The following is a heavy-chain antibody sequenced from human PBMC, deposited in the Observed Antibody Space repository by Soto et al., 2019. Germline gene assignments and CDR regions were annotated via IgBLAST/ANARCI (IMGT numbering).Heavy chain of an antibody. CDR2: ISRDGNAI. CDR3: ARGAEMSSLTKWFDP. CDR1: GFIFSYYY. D-gene: IGHD1-1*01. J-gene: IGHJ5*02. Sequence: GGSLRLSCTASGFIFSYYYMSWIRQAPGKGLEWLAYISRDGNAIFYADSVIGRFTVSRDNAKNSLFLQMDDLRAEDTAMFFCARGAEMSSLTKWFDPWGPGTLVTVSS. V-gene: IGHV3-11*01.